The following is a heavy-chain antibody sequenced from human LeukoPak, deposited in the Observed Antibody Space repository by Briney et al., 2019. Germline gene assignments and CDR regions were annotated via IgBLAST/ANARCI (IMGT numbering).Heavy chain of an antibody. V-gene: IGHV4-38-2*01. CDR1: GFTFSDYY. Sequence: GSLRLSCAASGFTFSDYYMSWIRQAPGKGLEWIGSIYYSGSTYYNPSLKSRVTISVDTSKNQFSLKLSSVTAADTAVYYCARARGYSYGGWFDPWGQGTLVTVSS. CDR2: IYYSGST. CDR3: ARARGYSYGGWFDP. D-gene: IGHD5-18*01. J-gene: IGHJ5*02.